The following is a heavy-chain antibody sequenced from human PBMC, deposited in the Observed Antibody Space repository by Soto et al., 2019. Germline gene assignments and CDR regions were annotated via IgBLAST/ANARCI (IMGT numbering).Heavy chain of an antibody. D-gene: IGHD1-26*01. CDR3: ARDHGVGATWSYGMAV. J-gene: IGHJ6*02. V-gene: IGHV1-18*04. Sequence: GASVKVSCKAFGYTFTSYGISWVRQAPGQGLEWMGWISAYNGNTNYAQKLQGRVTMTTDTSTSTAYMELRSLRSDDTAVYYCARDHGVGATWSYGMAVWGQGTTVTVSS. CDR2: ISAYNGNT. CDR1: GYTFTSYG.